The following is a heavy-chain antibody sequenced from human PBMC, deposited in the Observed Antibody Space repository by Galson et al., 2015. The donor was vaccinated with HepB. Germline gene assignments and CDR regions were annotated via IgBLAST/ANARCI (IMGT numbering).Heavy chain of an antibody. CDR1: GGSISSGSYY. CDR2: IYTSGST. D-gene: IGHD2-15*01. V-gene: IGHV4-61*02. CDR3: ARDQEVAARRGYYYGMDV. J-gene: IGHJ6*02. Sequence: TLSLTCTVSGGSISSGSYYWSWIRQPAGKGLEWIGRIYTSGSTNYNPSLKSRVTISVDTSKNQFSLKLSSGTAADTAVYYCARDQEVAARRGYYYGMDVWGQGTTVTVSS.